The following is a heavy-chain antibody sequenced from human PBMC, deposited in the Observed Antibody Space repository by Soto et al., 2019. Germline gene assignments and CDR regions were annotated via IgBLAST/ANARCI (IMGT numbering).Heavy chain of an antibody. V-gene: IGHV3-13*01. D-gene: IGHD3-16*01. CDR1: GFTFSSYD. CDR2: IGTAGDT. J-gene: IGHJ4*02. Sequence: GGSLRLSCAASGFTFSSYDMHWVRQATGKGLEWVSAIGTAGDTYYPGSVKGRFTISRENAKNSLYLQMNSLRAEDTAVYYCGRSFGGRPYYYDFWGQGTLVTGSS. CDR3: GRSFGGRPYYYDF.